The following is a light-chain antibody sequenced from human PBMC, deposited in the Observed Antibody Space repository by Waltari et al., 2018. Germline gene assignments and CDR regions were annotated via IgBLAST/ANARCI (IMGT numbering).Light chain of an antibody. CDR1: QSINSY. V-gene: IGKV1-39*01. Sequence: DIQMTKSPSSLSASVGDSVTITSRASQSINSYLNWYQQKPGKAPDLLIYTASSLQSGVPSRFSGSGSGTDFTLTISSLQPEDFATYYCQQSYSVPITFGQGTKLEIK. CDR3: QQSYSVPIT. J-gene: IGKJ2*01. CDR2: TAS.